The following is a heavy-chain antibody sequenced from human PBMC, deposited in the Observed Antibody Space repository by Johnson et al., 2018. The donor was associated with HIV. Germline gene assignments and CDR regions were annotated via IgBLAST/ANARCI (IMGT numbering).Heavy chain of an antibody. J-gene: IGHJ3*02. Sequence: VHLVESRGGFVQPGGSLRLSCATSGVTVSRTYISWVRQAPGKGLEWVSVIYSGGTIYYADSVKGRFTISRDNSMNTLYLQMNSLRTEDTALYYCTRGGGAYCGGNCLRAFDIWGRGTMVTVSS. V-gene: IGHV3-66*01. CDR3: TRGGGAYCGGNCLRAFDI. CDR1: GVTVSRTY. D-gene: IGHD2-21*02. CDR2: IYSGGTI.